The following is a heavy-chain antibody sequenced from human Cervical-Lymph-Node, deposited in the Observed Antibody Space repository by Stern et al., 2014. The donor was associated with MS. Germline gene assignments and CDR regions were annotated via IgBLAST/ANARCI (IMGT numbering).Heavy chain of an antibody. V-gene: IGHV3-33*01. D-gene: IGHD6-13*01. CDR2: SWSDGTKE. Sequence: VHMVESGGVAVQPGRSLRLSCATSGFTFSGYGMYLVRQGPGKGLEWVAISWSDGTKEDYADSVKGRFTISRDNSKNTLYLQMTSLRAEDTAVYYCARDDRTSWYGGMPHWGQGTLVTVSS. CDR3: ARDDRTSWYGGMPH. J-gene: IGHJ4*02. CDR1: GFTFSGYG.